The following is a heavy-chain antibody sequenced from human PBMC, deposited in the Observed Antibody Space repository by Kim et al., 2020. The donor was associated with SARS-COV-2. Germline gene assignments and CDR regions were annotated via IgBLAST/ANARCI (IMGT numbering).Heavy chain of an antibody. CDR3: ARRRLDSRWFDF. J-gene: IGHJ4*02. V-gene: IGHV4-34*01. Sequence: SETLSLTCAVHGGSFIGFYWSLIRQPPGARLEWIAEITHSGSTNSNPSLKSRVSISGDMSKKEFSLRLNSVTAADTAVYYCARRRLDSRWFDFWGQGGLV. CDR1: GGSFIGFY. CDR2: ITHSGST. D-gene: IGHD6-19*01.